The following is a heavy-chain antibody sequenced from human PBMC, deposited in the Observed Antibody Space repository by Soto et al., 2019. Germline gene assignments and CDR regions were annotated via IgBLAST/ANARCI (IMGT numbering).Heavy chain of an antibody. Sequence: ASVKVSCKASGYTFTSYYMHWVRQAPGQGLEWMGIINPSGGSTSYAQKFQGRVTMTRDTSTSTVYMELSSLRSEDTAVYYCARSVRKRGYSGYDRSYYYYYYGMDVWGQGTTVTVSS. D-gene: IGHD5-12*01. CDR2: INPSGGST. V-gene: IGHV1-46*01. CDR1: GYTFTSYY. J-gene: IGHJ6*02. CDR3: ARSVRKRGYSGYDRSYYYYYYGMDV.